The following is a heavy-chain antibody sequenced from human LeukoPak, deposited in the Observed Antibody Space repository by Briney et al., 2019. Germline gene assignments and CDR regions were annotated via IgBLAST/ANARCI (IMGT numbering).Heavy chain of an antibody. D-gene: IGHD6-19*01. V-gene: IGHV4-59*01. CDR3: AGGGWYGNNWFDP. CDR1: GCSISSYY. Sequence: SETLSLTCTVSGCSISSYYWSWIRQPPGKGLEWIGYIYYSGSTNYNPSLKSRVTISVDTSKNQFSLKLSSVTAADTAVYYCAGGGWYGNNWFDPWGQGTLVTVSS. J-gene: IGHJ5*02. CDR2: IYYSGST.